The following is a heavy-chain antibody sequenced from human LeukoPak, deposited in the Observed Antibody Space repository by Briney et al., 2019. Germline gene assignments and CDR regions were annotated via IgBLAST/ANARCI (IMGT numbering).Heavy chain of an antibody. CDR3: SRESGAFCPFGY. V-gene: IGHV4-39*07. CDR1: VGSISSRTYY. Sequence: SETLSLTCTVSVGSISSRTYYWGWIRQPPGTGLEWIGSIHYTGIIYYNPSLNGRVTMTLDGSRNQLSLTLTSVTAADTAIYYCSRESGAFCPFGYWGQGTLVIVPP. J-gene: IGHJ4*02. D-gene: IGHD1-26*01. CDR2: IHYTGII.